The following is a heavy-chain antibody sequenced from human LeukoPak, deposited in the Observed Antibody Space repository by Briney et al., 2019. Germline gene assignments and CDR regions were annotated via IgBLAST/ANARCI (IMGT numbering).Heavy chain of an antibody. J-gene: IGHJ5*02. D-gene: IGHD3-22*01. Sequence: ASVKVSCKVSGYTFTDYYMHWVQQAPGKGLEWMGLVDPEDGETIYAEKFQGRVTITADTSADTAYMELSSLRSEDAAVYYCATEPKYYYDSSGSWGQGTLVTVSS. CDR3: ATEPKYYYDSSGS. CDR2: VDPEDGET. V-gene: IGHV1-69-2*01. CDR1: GYTFTDYY.